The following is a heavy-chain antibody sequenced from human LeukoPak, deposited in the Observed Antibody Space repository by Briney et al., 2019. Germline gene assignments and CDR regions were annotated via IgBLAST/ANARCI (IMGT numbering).Heavy chain of an antibody. Sequence: SETLSLTCTVSGGSISSYYWSWIRQPARKGLEWIGRIYTSGSTNYNPSLKSRVTMSVDTSKNQFSLKLSSVTAADTAVYYCAREGRAGNWNYRWFDPWGQGTLVTVSS. J-gene: IGHJ5*02. V-gene: IGHV4-4*07. CDR1: GGSISSYY. D-gene: IGHD1-7*01. CDR2: IYTSGST. CDR3: AREGRAGNWNYRWFDP.